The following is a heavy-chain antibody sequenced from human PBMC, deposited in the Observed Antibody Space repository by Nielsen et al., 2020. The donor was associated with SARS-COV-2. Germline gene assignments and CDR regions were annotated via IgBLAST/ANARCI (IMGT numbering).Heavy chain of an antibody. CDR1: GFTVSSNY. CDR2: IYSGGST. D-gene: IGHD6-19*01. Sequence: GGSLRLSCAASGFTVSSNYMSWVRQAPGKGLEWVSVIYSGGSTYYADSVKGRFTISRDNSKNTLYLQMNSLRAEDTAVYYCAREATMNSSGWYFLSYYYYYGMDVWGQGTTVTVSS. CDR3: AREATMNSSGWYFLSYYYYYGMDV. V-gene: IGHV3-53*01. J-gene: IGHJ6*02.